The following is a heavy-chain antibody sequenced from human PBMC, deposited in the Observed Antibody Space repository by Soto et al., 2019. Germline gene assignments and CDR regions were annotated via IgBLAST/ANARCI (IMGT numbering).Heavy chain of an antibody. Sequence: PGGSLRLSCAASGFTFSSYGMHWVRQAPGKGLEWVAVISYDGSNKYYADSVKGRFTISRDNSKNTLYLQMNSLRAEDTAVYYCAKDGGSPDSGGYYGMDVWGQGTTVTVSS. CDR2: ISYDGSNK. J-gene: IGHJ6*02. D-gene: IGHD2-15*01. CDR3: AKDGGSPDSGGYYGMDV. V-gene: IGHV3-30*18. CDR1: GFTFSSYG.